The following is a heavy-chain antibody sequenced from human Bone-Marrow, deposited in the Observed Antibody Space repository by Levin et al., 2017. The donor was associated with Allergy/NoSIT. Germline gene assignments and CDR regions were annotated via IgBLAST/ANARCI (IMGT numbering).Heavy chain of an antibody. CDR3: TRETTLSSDDGWGWYFDL. CDR2: ICSGGGKI. D-gene: IGHD4-11*01. CDR1: GFGCSSYD. V-gene: IGHV3-48*03. Sequence: PGGSLRLSCAGAGFGCSSYDIHWVRQAPGKGLEWISSICSGGGKIFYAASARGRFTISRDKTGHSVNLQMNSLRSEDTAVYYGTRETTLSSDDGWGWYFDLWGRGSLVIVSS. J-gene: IGHJ2*01.